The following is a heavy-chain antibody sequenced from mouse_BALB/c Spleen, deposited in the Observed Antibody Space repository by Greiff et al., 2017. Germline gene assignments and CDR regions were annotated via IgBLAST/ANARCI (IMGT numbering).Heavy chain of an antibody. CDR1: GYTFTSYW. J-gene: IGHJ4*01. Sequence: QVQLQQPGAELVKPGASVKLSCKASGYTFTSYWMHWVKQRPGQGLEWIGEINPSNGRTNYNEKFKSKATLTVDKSSSTAYMQLSSLTSEDSAVYYCASLRYAMDYWGQGTSVTVSS. V-gene: IGHV1S81*02. CDR3: ASLRYAMDY. CDR2: INPSNGRT. D-gene: IGHD1-1*01.